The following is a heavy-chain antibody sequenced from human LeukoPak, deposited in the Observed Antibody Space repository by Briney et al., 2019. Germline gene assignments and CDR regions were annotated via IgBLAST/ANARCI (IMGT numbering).Heavy chain of an antibody. D-gene: IGHD5-24*01. Sequence: GGSLRLSCSLSGFTFSSYAMHWVRPAPGKGLEWVAGISYDGSNRYCADYVKGRFTISRDNSKNTLYLQMNSLRAEDAAVYDCARDSDGDGYPYYFDYWGQGTLVTVSS. J-gene: IGHJ4*02. CDR2: ISYDGSNR. V-gene: IGHV3-30-3*01. CDR1: GFTFSSYA. CDR3: ARDSDGDGYPYYFDY.